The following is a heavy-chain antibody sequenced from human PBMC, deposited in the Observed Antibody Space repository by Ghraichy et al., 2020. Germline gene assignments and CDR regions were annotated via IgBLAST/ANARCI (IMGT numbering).Heavy chain of an antibody. CDR1: GDSVSSNSAA. D-gene: IGHD5-18*01. CDR2: TYYRSKWYN. Sequence: SQTLSLTCAISGDSVSSNSAAWNWIRQSPSRGLEWLGRTYYRSKWYNDYAVSVKSRITINPDTSKNQFSLQLNSVTPEDTAVYYCARARYPFGYSYGSGDGIDYWGQGTLVTVSS. CDR3: ARARYPFGYSYGSGDGIDY. V-gene: IGHV6-1*01. J-gene: IGHJ4*02.